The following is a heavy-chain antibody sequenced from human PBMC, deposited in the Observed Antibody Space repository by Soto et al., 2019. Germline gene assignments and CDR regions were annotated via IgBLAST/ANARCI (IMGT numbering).Heavy chain of an antibody. D-gene: IGHD3-9*01. CDR2: ISSSGSTI. V-gene: IGHV3-11*01. J-gene: IGHJ6*03. Sequence: QVQLVESGGGLVKPGGSLRLSCAASGFTFSDYYMSWIRQAPGKGREGVSYISSSGSTIYYADSVKCRFTISMDNAKNSLYLQMNSLRAEDTAVYYCARDWKGYFEYYYYYYMDVWGKGTTVTVSS. CDR3: ARDWKGYFEYYYYYYMDV. CDR1: GFTFSDYY.